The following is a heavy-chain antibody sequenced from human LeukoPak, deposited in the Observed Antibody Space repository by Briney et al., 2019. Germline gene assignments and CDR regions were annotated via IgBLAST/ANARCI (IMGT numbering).Heavy chain of an antibody. D-gene: IGHD6-13*01. CDR2: INPSGGST. Sequence: GASVKVSCKASGYTFTSYYMHWVRQAPGQGLEWMGIINPSGGSTRYAQKFQGRVTMTMDTSTSTVYMELSSLRSEDTAVYYCARAEAAAGRVAAPYTNHFDYWGQGTLVTVSS. V-gene: IGHV1-46*01. CDR3: ARAEAAAGRVAAPYTNHFDY. CDR1: GYTFTSYY. J-gene: IGHJ4*02.